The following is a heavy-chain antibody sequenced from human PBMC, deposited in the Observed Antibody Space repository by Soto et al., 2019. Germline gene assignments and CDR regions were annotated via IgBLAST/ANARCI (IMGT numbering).Heavy chain of an antibody. J-gene: IGHJ6*02. CDR2: IYYSGST. Sequence: SETLSLTCTVSGGSISSYYWSWIRQPPGKGLEWIGYIYYSGSTNYNPSLKSRVTISVDTSKNQFSLKLSSVTAADTAVYYCARDPRNSNYYYYGMDVWGQGTTVTVSS. CDR1: GGSISSYY. CDR3: ARDPRNSNYYYYGMDV. V-gene: IGHV4-59*01.